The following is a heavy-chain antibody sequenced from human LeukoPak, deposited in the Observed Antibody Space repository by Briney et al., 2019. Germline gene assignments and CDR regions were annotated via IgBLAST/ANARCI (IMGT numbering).Heavy chain of an antibody. J-gene: IGHJ5*02. V-gene: IGHV4-59*01. CDR1: GGSISSYY. CDR2: IYYSGST. D-gene: IGHD3-22*01. CDR3: ARVDYYDSSEGFDP. Sequence: SETLSLTCTVSGGSISSYYWSWIRQPPGKGLEWIGYIYYSGSTNYNPSLKSRVTISVDTSKNQFSLKLSSVTAADTAVYYCARVDYYDSSEGFDPWGQGTLVTVSS.